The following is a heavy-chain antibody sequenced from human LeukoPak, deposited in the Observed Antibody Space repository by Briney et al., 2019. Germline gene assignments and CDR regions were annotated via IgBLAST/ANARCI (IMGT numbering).Heavy chain of an antibody. CDR3: PRVLIVEDSESHYFDY. V-gene: IGHV1-18*01. J-gene: IGHJ4*02. D-gene: IGHD1-26*01. Sequence: ASVKVSCKASDYPFTNFGVSWVRQAPGQGLEWMRWISGYNSKTHYPRKFQGRVTMTTDTSTTTAYMELRTLRSDDTAVYYCPRVLIVEDSESHYFDYWGQGTLVTVTS. CDR2: ISGYNSKT. CDR1: DYPFTNFG.